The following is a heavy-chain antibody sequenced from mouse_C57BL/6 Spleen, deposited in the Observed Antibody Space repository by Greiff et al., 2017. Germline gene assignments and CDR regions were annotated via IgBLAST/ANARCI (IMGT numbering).Heavy chain of an antibody. CDR1: GYTFTSYW. CDR3: GRRRDYYGSSFDY. D-gene: IGHD1-1*01. CDR2: IDPSDSYT. Sequence: QVQLQQPGAELVMPGASVKLSCKASGYTFTSYWMHWVKQRPGQGLEWIGEIDPSDSYTNYNQKFKGKSTLTVDKSSSTAYMQLSSLTSEDSAVYYYGRRRDYYGSSFDYWGHGTTLTVSS. V-gene: IGHV1-69*01. J-gene: IGHJ2*01.